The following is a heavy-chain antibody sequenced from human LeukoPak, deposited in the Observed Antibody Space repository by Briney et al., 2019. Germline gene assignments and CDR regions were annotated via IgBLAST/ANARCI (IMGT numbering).Heavy chain of an antibody. J-gene: IGHJ4*02. CDR1: GFTFDDYG. CDR3: ARDLSATWYSLAY. CDR2: INWNGGST. D-gene: IGHD2-21*02. Sequence: RAGGSLRLSCAASGFTFDDYGMSWVRQAPGKGLEWVSGINWNGGSTGYADSVKGRFTISRDNAKNSLYLQMDILRPEDTGVYYCARDLSATWYSLAYWGQGTLVTVSS. V-gene: IGHV3-20*04.